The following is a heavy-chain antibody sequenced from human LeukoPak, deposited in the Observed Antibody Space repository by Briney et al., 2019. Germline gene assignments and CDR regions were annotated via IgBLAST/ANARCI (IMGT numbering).Heavy chain of an antibody. CDR2: IYYSEST. Sequence: SETLSLTCTVSGGSISSGDYYWSWIRQPPGKGLEWIGYIYYSESTYYNPSLKSRVTISVDTSKNQFSLKLSSVTAADTAVYYCAREFVAYYDFWSGYYTGYFDYWGQGTLVTVSS. CDR1: GGSISSGDYY. J-gene: IGHJ4*02. D-gene: IGHD3-3*01. CDR3: AREFVAYYDFWSGYYTGYFDY. V-gene: IGHV4-30-4*01.